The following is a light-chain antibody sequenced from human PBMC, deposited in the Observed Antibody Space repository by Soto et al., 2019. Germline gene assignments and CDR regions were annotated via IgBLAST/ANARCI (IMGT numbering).Light chain of an antibody. J-gene: IGLJ1*01. Sequence: QSALTQPASVSGSPGQSITISCIGTSSDVGGYNYVPWYQQHPGKAPKLMIYEVSNRPSGVSNRFSGSKSGNTASLTISGLQAEDEADYYCSSYTSSTSYAFGTGTKVTVL. CDR1: SSDVGGYNY. CDR3: SSYTSSTSYA. CDR2: EVS. V-gene: IGLV2-14*01.